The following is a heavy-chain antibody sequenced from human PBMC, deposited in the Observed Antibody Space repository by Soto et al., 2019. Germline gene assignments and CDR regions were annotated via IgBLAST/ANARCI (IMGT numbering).Heavy chain of an antibody. J-gene: IGHJ4*02. Sequence: QVQLVQSGAEVKKPGASVKVSCKASGYTFTGCYMHWVRQAPGQGLEWMGWINPNSGGTNYAQKFQGWVTMTRDTSISTAYMELSRLRSDDTAVYYCARGAFSSSSNSVYFDYWGQGTLVTVSS. CDR3: ARGAFSSSSNSVYFDY. D-gene: IGHD6-13*01. CDR2: INPNSGGT. V-gene: IGHV1-2*04. CDR1: GYTFTGCY.